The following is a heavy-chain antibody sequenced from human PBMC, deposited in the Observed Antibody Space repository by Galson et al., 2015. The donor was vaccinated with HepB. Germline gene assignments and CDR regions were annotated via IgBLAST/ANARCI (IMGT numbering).Heavy chain of an antibody. CDR3: ARQYYGDELRTYYFDY. CDR1: GGSISSSSYY. Sequence: LSLTCTVSGGSISSSSYYWGWIRQPPRKGLEWIGSIYYSGSTYYNPSLKSRVTISVDTSKNQFSLKLSSVTAADTAVYYCARQYYGDELRTYYFDYWGQGTLVTVSS. D-gene: IGHD4-17*01. V-gene: IGHV4-39*01. CDR2: IYYSGST. J-gene: IGHJ4*02.